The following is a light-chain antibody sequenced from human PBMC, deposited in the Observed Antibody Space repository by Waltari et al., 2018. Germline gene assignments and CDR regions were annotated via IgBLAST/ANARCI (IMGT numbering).Light chain of an antibody. CDR1: QSLLHSNGYNY. V-gene: IGKV2-28*01. Sequence: DIVMTQSPPSLPVTPGEPASISCRSSQSLLHSNGYNYLDWYLQKPGQSPQLLISLGSNRASGVPDRFSGSGSGTDFTLKISRVEAEDVGVYYCMQALQTPWTFGQGTKVEIK. CDR3: MQALQTPWT. J-gene: IGKJ1*01. CDR2: LGS.